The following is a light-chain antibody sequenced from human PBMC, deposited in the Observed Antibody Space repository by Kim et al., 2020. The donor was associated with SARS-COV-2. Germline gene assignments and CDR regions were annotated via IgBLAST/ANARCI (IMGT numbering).Light chain of an antibody. V-gene: IGKV3-11*01. CDR3: QQRFNWPLT. Sequence: LSPEERATLSCGSSQSVTYFLSWYQQRPGQAPRLLNCDASKGATSIPARFSGTGSGADFTLTISSLEPEDSAVYYWQQRFNWPLTFGGGTKVDIK. CDR2: DAS. J-gene: IGKJ4*02. CDR1: QSVTYF.